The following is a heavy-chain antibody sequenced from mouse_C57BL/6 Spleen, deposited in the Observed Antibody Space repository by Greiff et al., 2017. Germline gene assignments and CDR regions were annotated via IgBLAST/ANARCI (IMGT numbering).Heavy chain of an antibody. CDR1: GYAFTNYL. CDR3: ARAYGYDGHYFDY. D-gene: IGHD2-2*01. CDR2: INPGSGGT. J-gene: IGHJ2*01. V-gene: IGHV1-54*01. Sequence: QVQLQQSGAELVRPGTSVKVSCKASGYAFTNYLIEWVKQRPGQGLEWIGVINPGSGGTNYNEKFKGKATLTADKSSSTAYMQLSSLTSEDSAVYFCARAYGYDGHYFDYWGQGTTLTVSS.